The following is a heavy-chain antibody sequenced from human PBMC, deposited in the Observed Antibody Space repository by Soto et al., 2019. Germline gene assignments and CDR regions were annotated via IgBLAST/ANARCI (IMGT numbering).Heavy chain of an antibody. Sequence: GGSLRLSCAASGFTFSSYAMSWARQAPGKGLEWVSAISGSGGSTYYADSVKGRFTISRDNSKNTLYLQMNSLRAEDTAVYYCAKVRYYYGSGTDYWGQGTLVTVSS. D-gene: IGHD3-10*01. CDR2: ISGSGGST. V-gene: IGHV3-23*01. J-gene: IGHJ4*02. CDR3: AKVRYYYGSGTDY. CDR1: GFTFSSYA.